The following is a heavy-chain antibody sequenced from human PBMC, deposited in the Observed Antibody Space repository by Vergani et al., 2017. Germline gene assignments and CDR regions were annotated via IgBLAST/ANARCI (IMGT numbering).Heavy chain of an antibody. Sequence: QVQLVESGGGVVQPGRSLRLSCAASGFTFSSYAMHWVRQAPGKGLEWVAVISYDGSNKYYADSVKGRFTISRDNSKKTLYLQMNSLIAEDTAVYYCARAYCSSTSCYHNVDYWGQGTLVTVSS. J-gene: IGHJ4*02. D-gene: IGHD2-2*01. V-gene: IGHV3-30-3*01. CDR2: ISYDGSNK. CDR3: ARAYCSSTSCYHNVDY. CDR1: GFTFSSYA.